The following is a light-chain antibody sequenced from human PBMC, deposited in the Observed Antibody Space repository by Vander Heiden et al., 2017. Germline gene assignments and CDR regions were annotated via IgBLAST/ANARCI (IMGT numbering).Light chain of an antibody. Sequence: QAVVTQEPSLTVSPGGTGPLTSGFNTGGVTTGHHPYWFQQKPGQAPKTLISETTTRHSWTPARFSGSLLGSKAALTLSGAQPEDEADYYCLLSFSGGRGVFGGGTKLTV. V-gene: IGLV7-46*01. CDR3: LLSFSGGRGV. CDR2: ETT. CDR1: TGGVTTGHH. J-gene: IGLJ3*02.